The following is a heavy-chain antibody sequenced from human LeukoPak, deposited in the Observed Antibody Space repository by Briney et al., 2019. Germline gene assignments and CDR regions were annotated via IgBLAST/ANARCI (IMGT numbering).Heavy chain of an antibody. CDR3: ARVLGYSYGY. CDR2: INPSGGST. J-gene: IGHJ4*02. D-gene: IGHD5-18*01. V-gene: IGHV1-46*01. Sequence: ATVKVCCKASGYTFTSYYIHWVRQAPGQGLEWMGIINPSGGSTNYAQKFQGRVTMTRDTSTSIVYMELSSLRSEDTAVYYCARVLGYSYGYWGQGTLVTVSS. CDR1: GYTFTSYY.